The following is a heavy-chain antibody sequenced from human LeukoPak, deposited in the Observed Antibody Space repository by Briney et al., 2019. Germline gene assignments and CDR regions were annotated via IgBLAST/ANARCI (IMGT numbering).Heavy chain of an antibody. J-gene: IGHJ3*02. D-gene: IGHD2-15*01. CDR2: IYTRGST. CDR1: GGSINNYY. Sequence: SETLSLTCTVSGGSINNYYWSWIRQPAGKGLEWIGRIYTRGSTNYNPSLKSRVTMSVDTSKNQFSLKLSSVTAADTAVCYCARGRYCSADICSGGDAFDIWGQGTMVSVSS. V-gene: IGHV4-4*07. CDR3: ARGRYCSADICSGGDAFDI.